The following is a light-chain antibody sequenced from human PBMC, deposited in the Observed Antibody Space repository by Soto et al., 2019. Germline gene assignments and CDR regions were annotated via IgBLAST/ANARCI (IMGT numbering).Light chain of an antibody. CDR2: GAS. CDR1: QSVSSK. Sequence: IVMTQSPATLSVSPGERATLSCRASQSVSSKLAWYQQKPGQAPRLLIYGASTRATDISARFSGSGSGTEFTLTISRLEPEDSAVYYCQQYTNWPPITFGQGTRLEI. V-gene: IGKV3-15*01. J-gene: IGKJ5*01. CDR3: QQYTNWPPIT.